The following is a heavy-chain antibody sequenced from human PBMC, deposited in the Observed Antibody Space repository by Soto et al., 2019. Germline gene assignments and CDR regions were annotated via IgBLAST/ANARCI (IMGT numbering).Heavy chain of an antibody. CDR2: INAGNGNT. Sequence: GASVKVSCKASGYTFTSYAMHWVRQAPGKRLEWMGWINAGNGNTKYSQKFQGRVTITRDTSASTAYMELSSLRSEDTAVYYCATVGELRSGGCSGGSCYSGFYAFDIWGQGTMVTVSS. CDR3: ATVGELRSGGCSGGSCYSGFYAFDI. CDR1: GYTFTSYA. V-gene: IGHV1-3*01. D-gene: IGHD2-15*01. J-gene: IGHJ3*02.